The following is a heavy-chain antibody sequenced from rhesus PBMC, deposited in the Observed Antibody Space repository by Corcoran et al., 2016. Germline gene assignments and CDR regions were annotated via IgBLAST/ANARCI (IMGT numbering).Heavy chain of an antibody. V-gene: IGHV4-143*01. CDR3: ARQGYTDHLGGLDS. J-gene: IGHJ6*01. CDR2: VYGNRAST. Sequence: QVQLQASGPGLVKPSETLSLTCTVSCGSLSAYHTCNWLRPAPGAGLEWIGAVYGNRASTNYNPSLKSRVTISKDTSKNQFSLRLASVTAADTAVYYCARQGYTDHLGGLDSWGQGVVVTVSS. CDR1: CGSLSAYHT. D-gene: IGHD2-39*02.